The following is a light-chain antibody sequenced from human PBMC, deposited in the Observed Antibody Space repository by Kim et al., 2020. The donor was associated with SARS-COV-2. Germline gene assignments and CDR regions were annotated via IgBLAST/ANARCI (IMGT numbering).Light chain of an antibody. J-gene: IGLJ3*02. CDR2: DVS. Sequence: GQSITTSCPGTSSDVGGYNYVSWYQQHPGKAPKLMIYDVSNRPAGVSNRFSGSKSGNTASLTISGLQAEDEADYYCSSYTSSSTWVFGGGTQLTVL. V-gene: IGLV2-14*03. CDR3: SSYTSSSTWV. CDR1: SSDVGGYNY.